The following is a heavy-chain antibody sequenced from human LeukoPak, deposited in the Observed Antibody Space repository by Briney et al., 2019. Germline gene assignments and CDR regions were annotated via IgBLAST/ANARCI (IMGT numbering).Heavy chain of an antibody. CDR3: ARAEDSSGYYGFDY. CDR2: INIDGSRT. J-gene: IGHJ4*02. D-gene: IGHD3-22*01. CDR1: GFTFSSYW. Sequence: GGSLRLSCAASGFTFSSYWMHWVRQAPGKGLVWVSRINIDGSRTNYAESVKGRFTISRDNAKNTLYLQMNSLRAEGTAVYYCARAEDSSGYYGFDYWGQGTLVTVSS. V-gene: IGHV3-74*01.